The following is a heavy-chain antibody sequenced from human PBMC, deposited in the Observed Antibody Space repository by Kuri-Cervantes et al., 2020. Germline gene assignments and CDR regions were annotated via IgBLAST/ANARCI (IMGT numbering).Heavy chain of an antibody. J-gene: IGHJ4*02. V-gene: IGHV3-11*04. CDR2: ISPSGSAI. Sequence: GESLKISCTVSAFKFGDYYMNWIRQAPGKGLEWISYISPSGSAIYYADSVRGRFTISRDSAKNSLYLQMSSLRAEDTAVYYCARELEAVAGYIDYWGQGTLVTVSS. CDR3: ARELEAVAGYIDY. D-gene: IGHD6-19*01. CDR1: AFKFGDYY.